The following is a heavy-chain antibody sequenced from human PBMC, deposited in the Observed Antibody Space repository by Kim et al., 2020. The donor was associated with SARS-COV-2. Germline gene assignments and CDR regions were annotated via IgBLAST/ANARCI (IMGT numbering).Heavy chain of an antibody. V-gene: IGHV1-69*13. Sequence: SVKVSCKASGGTRYPITWVRQAPGQGLEWVGGIIPIFRTATYAQHFQGRVSITADESASTTDMALNSLRSDDTAVYFCAGYTGVNDAFDVWGQGTMVTVSS. CDR3: AGYTGVNDAFDV. CDR1: GGTRYP. CDR2: IIPIFRTA. D-gene: IGHD7-27*01. J-gene: IGHJ3*01.